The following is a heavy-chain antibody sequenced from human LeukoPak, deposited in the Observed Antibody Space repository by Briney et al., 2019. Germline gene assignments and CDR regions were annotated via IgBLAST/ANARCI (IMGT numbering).Heavy chain of an antibody. D-gene: IGHD3-16*01. CDR1: GCSISPYY. J-gene: IGHJ4*02. Sequence: PSETLSLTCTVSGCSISPYYWSWSRQPPGKGMEWIGYIYYSGSTNYNPSLKSRITISVDTSNNQFSLKLRSVTAADTAVYYCARRTSRGGGIDYWGQGTLVTVSS. V-gene: IGHV4-59*01. CDR2: IYYSGST. CDR3: ARRTSRGGGIDY.